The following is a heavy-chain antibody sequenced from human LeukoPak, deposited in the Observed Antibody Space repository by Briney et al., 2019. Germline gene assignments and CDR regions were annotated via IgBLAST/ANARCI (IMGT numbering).Heavy chain of an antibody. V-gene: IGHV1-69*05. CDR3: ARESTSRDY. Sequence: SVKVPCKASGYTYTSYGISWVRQAPGQGLEWMGRIIPIFGTANYAQKFQGRVTITTDESTSTAYMELSSMRSADTAVYYCARESTSRDYWGQGTLVTVSS. D-gene: IGHD2/OR15-2a*01. CDR2: IIPIFGTA. CDR1: GYTYTSYG. J-gene: IGHJ4*02.